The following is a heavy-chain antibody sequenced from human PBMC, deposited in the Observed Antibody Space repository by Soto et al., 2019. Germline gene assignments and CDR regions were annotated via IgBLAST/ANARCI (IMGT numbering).Heavy chain of an antibody. V-gene: IGHV1-3*01. Sequence: ASVKVSCKASGYTFTSYAMHWVRQAPGQRLEWMGWINAGNGNTKYSQKFQGRVTITRDTSACTAYMELSSLRSEDTAVYYCARGSNYAPENWFDPWGQGTLVTVSS. J-gene: IGHJ5*02. CDR2: INAGNGNT. CDR3: ARGSNYAPENWFDP. CDR1: GYTFTSYA. D-gene: IGHD4-4*01.